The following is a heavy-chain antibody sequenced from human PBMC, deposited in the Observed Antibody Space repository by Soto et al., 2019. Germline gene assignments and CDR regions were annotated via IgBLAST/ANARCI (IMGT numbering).Heavy chain of an antibody. J-gene: IGHJ4*02. V-gene: IGHV2-5*02. D-gene: IGHD3-3*01. CDR2: IYWDDDK. CDR1: GFSLTTSGVG. CDR3: AHRILRTVFGLVTTTVIYFDF. Sequence: QITLNESGPTVVKPAETLTLTCTFSGFSLTTSGVGVGWIRQSPGKAPEWLALIYWDDDKRYSASLKSRLTLTKDTSKIQGVRTMASVDPAATATYYCAHRILRTVFGLVTTTVIYFDFWGQGTPVVVSS.